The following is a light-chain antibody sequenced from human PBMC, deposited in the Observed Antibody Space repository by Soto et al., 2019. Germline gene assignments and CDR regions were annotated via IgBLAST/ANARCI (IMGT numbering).Light chain of an antibody. J-gene: IGKJ5*01. Sequence: DIQLTQSPSFLSASVGDRVTISCRASQGLNTYVAWYQQKPGKAPKLLIYGASTLHTGVPSRFSGSESGAEFTLTISSLQPEEFATYYCQQLHSYPITFGQGTRLEIK. CDR1: QGLNTY. CDR3: QQLHSYPIT. CDR2: GAS. V-gene: IGKV1-9*01.